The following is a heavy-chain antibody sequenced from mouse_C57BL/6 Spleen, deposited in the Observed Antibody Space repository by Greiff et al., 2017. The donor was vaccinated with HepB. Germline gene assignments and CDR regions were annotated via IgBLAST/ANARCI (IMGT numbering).Heavy chain of an antibody. J-gene: IGHJ1*03. CDR3: TRPSTTVVPYWYFDV. D-gene: IGHD1-1*01. CDR2: ISSGGDYI. CDR1: GFTFSSYA. Sequence: EVQRVESGEGLVKPGGSLKLSCAASGFTFSSYAMSWVRQTPEKRLEWVAYISSGGDYIYYADTVKGRFTISRDNARNTPYLQMSSLKSEDTAMYYCTRPSTTVVPYWYFDVWGTGTTVTVSS. V-gene: IGHV5-9-1*02.